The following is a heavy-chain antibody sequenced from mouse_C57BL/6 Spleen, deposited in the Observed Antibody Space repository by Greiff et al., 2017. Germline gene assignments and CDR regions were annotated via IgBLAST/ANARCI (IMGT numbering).Heavy chain of an antibody. CDR1: GYAFSSSW. J-gene: IGHJ1*03. D-gene: IGHD1-1*01. CDR3: ARHEDEDYYGSSYWYFDV. CDR2: IYPGDGDT. Sequence: VKVVESGPELVKPGASVKISCKASGYAFSSSWMNWVKQRPGKGLEWIGRIYPGDGDTNYNGKFKGKATLTADKSSSTVYMALSRLTSEDSAVYFCARHEDEDYYGSSYWYFDVWGTGTTVTVSS. V-gene: IGHV1-82*01.